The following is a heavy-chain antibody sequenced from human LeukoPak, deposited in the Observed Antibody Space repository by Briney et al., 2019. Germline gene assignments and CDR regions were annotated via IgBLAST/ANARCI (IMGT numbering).Heavy chain of an antibody. CDR2: VTGNGAET. V-gene: IGHV3-23*01. J-gene: IGHJ4*02. CDR1: GFLFFNYG. Sequence: GGSLRLSCAASGFLFFNYGMNWVRQAPGKGLEWVSAVTGNGAETKYADSVKGRFTVFRDNSKNMLYLQMDRLRADDTAVYYCAKRDGPYFFDYWGQGTPVTVSS. CDR3: AKRDGPYFFDY.